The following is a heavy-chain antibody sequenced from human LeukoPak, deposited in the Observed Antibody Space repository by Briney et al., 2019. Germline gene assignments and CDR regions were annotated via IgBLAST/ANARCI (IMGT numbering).Heavy chain of an antibody. Sequence: GGSLRLSCAASGFTFSIYAMHWVRQAPGKGLEWVAVVSFDGGDLYYADSVKGRFTISRDNSKNTLYLEMNTLRPEDTAVYYCAKASGVIVVVSPEDYWGQGTLVTVSS. CDR2: VSFDGGDL. D-gene: IGHD3-22*01. CDR1: GFTFSIYA. J-gene: IGHJ4*02. V-gene: IGHV3-30*04. CDR3: AKASGVIVVVSPEDY.